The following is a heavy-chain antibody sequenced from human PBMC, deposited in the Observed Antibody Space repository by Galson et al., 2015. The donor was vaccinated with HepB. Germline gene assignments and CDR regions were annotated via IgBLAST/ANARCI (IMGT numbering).Heavy chain of an antibody. V-gene: IGHV1-2*02. J-gene: IGHJ4*02. D-gene: IGHD4-17*01. CDR1: GYPFTGYY. Sequence: SVKVSCKASGYPFTGYYIQWVRQAPGQGLEWMGWINPNSGATDYAQKFQGRVTMTRDTSISTAYMELSRLRSGDTAVYYCAREGANTGCDYWGQGTLVTVSS. CDR3: AREGANTGCDY. CDR2: INPNSGAT.